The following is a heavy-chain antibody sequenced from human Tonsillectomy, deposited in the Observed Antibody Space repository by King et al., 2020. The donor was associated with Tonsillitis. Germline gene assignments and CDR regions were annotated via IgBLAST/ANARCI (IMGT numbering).Heavy chain of an antibody. J-gene: IGHJ4*02. CDR3: AKAGAMYYDFWRDLDY. Sequence: VQLVESGGGVVQPGRSLRLSCAASGFTFSSYGMHWVRQAPGKGLEWVAVISYDGSNKYYADSVKGRFTISRDNSKNTLYLQMNSLRAEDTAVYYCAKAGAMYYDFWRDLDYWGQGTLVTVSS. CDR2: ISYDGSNK. CDR1: GFTFSSYG. V-gene: IGHV3-30*18. D-gene: IGHD3-3*01.